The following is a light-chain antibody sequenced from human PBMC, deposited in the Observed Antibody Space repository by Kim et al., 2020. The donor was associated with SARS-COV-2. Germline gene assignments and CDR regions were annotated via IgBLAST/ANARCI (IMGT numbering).Light chain of an antibody. CDR3: YSTDSSGNHSWV. CDR2: DDS. CDR1: ALPKKY. V-gene: IGLV3-10*01. Sequence: SYELTQPPSVSVSSGQTARITCSGDALPKKYADWYQQKSGQAPVLVIYDDSKRPSGIPERFSGSSSGTMATLIISGAHVEDETDYYCYSTDSSGNHSWVFGGGTQLTVL. J-gene: IGLJ2*01.